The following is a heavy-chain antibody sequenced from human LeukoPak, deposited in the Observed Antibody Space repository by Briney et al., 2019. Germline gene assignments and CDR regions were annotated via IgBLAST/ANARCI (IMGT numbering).Heavy chain of an antibody. Sequence: PSETLSLTCTVSGDSVTSSSSYWGWIRQPPGKGLEWIGEINHSGSTNYNPSLKSRVTISVDTSKNQFSLKLSSVTAADTAVYYCARGWGMLPVWGQGTTVTVSS. CDR3: ARGWGMLPV. CDR2: INHSGST. CDR1: GDSVTSSSSY. V-gene: IGHV4-39*07. D-gene: IGHD7-27*01. J-gene: IGHJ6*02.